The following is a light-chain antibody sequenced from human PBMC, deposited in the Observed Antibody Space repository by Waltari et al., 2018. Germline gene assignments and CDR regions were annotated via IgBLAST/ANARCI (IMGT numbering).Light chain of an antibody. J-gene: IGLJ2*01. CDR3: SSYAGSNKLI. Sequence: QSALTQPPSASGSPGQTVIISCTGTSSDIGAYKYVSWYQQIPGRAPALIIYEVDRRPPVVPDRFFGSKSGNTASRTVSGLQTEDEGDYYCSSYAGSNKLIFGGVTKLTVL. V-gene: IGLV2-8*01. CDR1: SSDIGAYKY. CDR2: EVD.